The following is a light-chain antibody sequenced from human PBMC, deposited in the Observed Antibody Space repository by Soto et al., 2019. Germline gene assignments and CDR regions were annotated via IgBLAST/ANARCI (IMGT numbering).Light chain of an antibody. CDR1: SSDVGNYNY. Sequence: QSALTQPRSVSGSPGQSVTISCTGTSSDVGNYNYVSWYQQPPGKAPKLMIYDVSKRPSGVPDRFSGSKSGNTASLTISGLQAEDEADYYCCSYAATDSVVFGGGTKLTVL. CDR2: DVS. J-gene: IGLJ2*01. CDR3: CSYAATDSVV. V-gene: IGLV2-11*01.